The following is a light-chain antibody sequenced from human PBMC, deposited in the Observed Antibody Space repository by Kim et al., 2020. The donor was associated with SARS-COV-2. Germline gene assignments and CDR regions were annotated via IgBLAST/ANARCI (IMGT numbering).Light chain of an antibody. Sequence: DIQMTQSPSTLSASVGDRVTITCRASQSVSSWLAWYQQKPGKAPKLLISKASTLEGGVPSRFSGRGSGTEFTLTISSLQPDDFATYYCQQYDSHPYTFGQGTKLEI. CDR1: QSVSSW. V-gene: IGKV1-5*03. J-gene: IGKJ2*01. CDR3: QQYDSHPYT. CDR2: KAS.